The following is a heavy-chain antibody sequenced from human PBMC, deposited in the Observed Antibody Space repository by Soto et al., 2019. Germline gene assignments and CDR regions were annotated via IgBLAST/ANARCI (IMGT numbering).Heavy chain of an antibody. D-gene: IGHD2-2*02. CDR1: GFTFSNYA. J-gene: IGHJ4*02. Sequence: GGSLRLSCAASGFTFSNYAMNWVRQAPGKGLEWVSVISGGGDTTYNADSVKGRFTISRDNSKNTLYLQMDSLRAEDTAVYYCAKDGGEQPAAILNYWGQGTLVTVSS. CDR2: ISGGGDTT. CDR3: AKDGGEQPAAILNY. V-gene: IGHV3-23*01.